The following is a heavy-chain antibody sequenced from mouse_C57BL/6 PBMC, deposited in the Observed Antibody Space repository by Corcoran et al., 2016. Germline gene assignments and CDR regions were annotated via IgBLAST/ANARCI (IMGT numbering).Heavy chain of an antibody. J-gene: IGHJ4*01. CDR3: ARSGYYGSSLYAMDY. Sequence: QVQLQQYGAELVQPGASVKISCKASGYAFSSYWMNWVKQRPGKGLVWIGQIYPGDGDTNYNGKFKGKSTLTADKSSSTAYRQLSSLTSEDSAVYFCARSGYYGSSLYAMDYWGQGTSVTVSS. V-gene: IGHV1-80*01. CDR2: IYPGDGDT. D-gene: IGHD1-1*01. CDR1: GYAFSSYW.